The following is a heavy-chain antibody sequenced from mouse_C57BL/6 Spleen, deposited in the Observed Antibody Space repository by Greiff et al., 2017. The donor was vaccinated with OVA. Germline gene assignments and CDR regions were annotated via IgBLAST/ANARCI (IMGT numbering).Heavy chain of an antibody. CDR3: ARCEAQAYYFDY. CDR2: IYPGDGDT. Sequence: QVQLQQSGPELVKPGASVKISCKASGYAFSSSWMNWVKQRPGKGLEWIGRIYPGDGDTNYNGKFKGKATLTADKSSSTAYMQLSSLTSEDSAVYFCARCEAQAYYFDYWGQGTTLTVSS. D-gene: IGHD3-2*02. J-gene: IGHJ2*01. CDR1: GYAFSSSW. V-gene: IGHV1-82*01.